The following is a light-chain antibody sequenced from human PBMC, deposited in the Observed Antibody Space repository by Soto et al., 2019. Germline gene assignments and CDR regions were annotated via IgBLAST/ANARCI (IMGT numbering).Light chain of an antibody. J-gene: IGLJ1*01. CDR2: QDS. CDR1: KLGDKY. V-gene: IGLV3-1*01. CDR3: QAWDSSTLYV. Sequence: SYELTQPPSVSMSPGQTASITCSGDKLGDKYACWYRQKPGQSPVLVIYQDSKRPSGIPERFSGSNSGNTATLTISGTQAMDEADYYCQAWDSSTLYVFGTGTKLTVL.